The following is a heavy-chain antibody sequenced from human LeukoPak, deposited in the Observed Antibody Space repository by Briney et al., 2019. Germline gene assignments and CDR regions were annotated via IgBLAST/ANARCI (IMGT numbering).Heavy chain of an antibody. D-gene: IGHD6-13*01. Sequence: SVKVSCKASVGTFSSYAISWVRQAPGQGLEWMGRIIPIFGTANYAQKFQGRVTITTDESTSTAYMELSSLRSEDTAVYYCARAGAYSSSWSTENWFDPWGQGTLVTVSS. V-gene: IGHV1-69*05. CDR1: VGTFSSYA. CDR2: IIPIFGTA. J-gene: IGHJ5*02. CDR3: ARAGAYSSSWSTENWFDP.